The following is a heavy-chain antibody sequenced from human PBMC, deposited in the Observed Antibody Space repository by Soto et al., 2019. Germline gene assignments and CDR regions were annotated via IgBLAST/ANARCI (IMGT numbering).Heavy chain of an antibody. Sequence: ASVKVSCKASGYTFTGYYMHWVRQAPGQGLEWMGWINPNSGGTNYAQKFQGWVTMTRDTSISTAYMELSRLRSDDTAVYYCARQGYSGYELGYYFDYWGQGTLVTVSS. CDR1: GYTFTGYY. D-gene: IGHD5-12*01. CDR2: INPNSGGT. CDR3: ARQGYSGYELGYYFDY. J-gene: IGHJ4*02. V-gene: IGHV1-2*04.